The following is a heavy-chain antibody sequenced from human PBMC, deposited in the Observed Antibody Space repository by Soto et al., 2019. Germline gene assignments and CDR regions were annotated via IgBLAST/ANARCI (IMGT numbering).Heavy chain of an antibody. CDR2: IIPILGIA. CDR1: GGTFSSYT. Sequence: QVQLVQSGAEVKKPGSSVKVSCKASGGTFSSYTISWVRQAPGQGLEWMGRIIPILGIANYAQKFQGRVTITADKSTSTAYMELSSLRSEDTAVYYCARPRITIFGVVTEDAFDILGQGTMVTVSS. CDR3: ARPRITIFGVVTEDAFDI. J-gene: IGHJ3*02. D-gene: IGHD3-3*01. V-gene: IGHV1-69*02.